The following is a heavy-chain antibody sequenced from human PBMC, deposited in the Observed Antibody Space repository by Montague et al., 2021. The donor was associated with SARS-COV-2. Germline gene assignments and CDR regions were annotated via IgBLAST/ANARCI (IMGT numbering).Heavy chain of an antibody. CDR1: GFTFSNSA. Sequence: SRRLSWSASGFTFSNSAMNWVRQAPGKGLEWVSGSSGSDGGTHYADSVKGRFTISRDNSKNVLYLQMNSLRAEDTALYYCAKDSYYYGLGYGMDVWGQGTTVTLSS. CDR3: AKDSYYYGLGYGMDV. J-gene: IGHJ6*02. CDR2: SSGSDGGT. V-gene: IGHV3-23*01. D-gene: IGHD3-10*01.